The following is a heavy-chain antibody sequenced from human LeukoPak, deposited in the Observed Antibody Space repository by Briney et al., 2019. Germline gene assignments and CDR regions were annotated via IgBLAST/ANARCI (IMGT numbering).Heavy chain of an antibody. CDR2: ISWNSGSI. J-gene: IGHJ2*01. D-gene: IGHD3-22*01. CDR1: GFTFDDYA. V-gene: IGHV3-9*01. Sequence: PGRSLRLSCAASGFTFDDYAMHWVRQAPGKGLEWVSGISWNSGSIGYADSVKGRFTISRDNAKNSLYLQMNSLRAEDTALYYCAKGDSSGYYYSVYYWYFDLWGRGTLVTVSS. CDR3: AKGDSSGYYYSVYYWYFDL.